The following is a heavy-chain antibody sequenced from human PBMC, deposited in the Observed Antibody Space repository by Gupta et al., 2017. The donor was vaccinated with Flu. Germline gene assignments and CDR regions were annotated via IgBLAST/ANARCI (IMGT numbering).Heavy chain of an antibody. D-gene: IGHD3-22*01. Sequence: EVQLVESGGGLVQPGGSLRLSCAASGFTFSSYEMNWVRQAPGKGLEWVSYISSSGSTIYYTDSVKGRFTISRDNAKNSLYLQMNSLRAEETAVYYCARESADDSSGPISYWGQGTLVTVSS. CDR1: GFTFSSYE. CDR3: ARESADDSSGPISY. J-gene: IGHJ4*02. V-gene: IGHV3-48*03. CDR2: ISSSGSTI.